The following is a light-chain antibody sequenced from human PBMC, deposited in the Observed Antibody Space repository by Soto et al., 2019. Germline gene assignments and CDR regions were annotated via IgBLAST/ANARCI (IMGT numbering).Light chain of an antibody. Sequence: DIQMTPSPSSVSASVGDRVTITCRASQGINIWLAWYQQKPGKAPKLLIYAASRLHSGVPARFSSSGSGTSFSLTLSSLQPADFATYYCQQTLSFPWGVGQGTKVEI. CDR3: QQTLSFPWG. CDR1: QGINIW. V-gene: IGKV1-12*01. CDR2: AAS. J-gene: IGKJ1*01.